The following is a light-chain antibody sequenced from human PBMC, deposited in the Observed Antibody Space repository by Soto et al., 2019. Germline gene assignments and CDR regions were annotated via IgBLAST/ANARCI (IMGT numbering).Light chain of an antibody. CDR2: EVT. CDR1: SSDVGGYSY. V-gene: IGLV2-8*02. J-gene: IGLJ1*01. Sequence: QSVLTQPPSASTSPGKTVTISCTGTSSDVGGYSYVSWYQQHPGKAPKLMIYEVTKRPSGVPDRFSASKSGNTASLTVSGLQAEDEADYYCSSYAGSNNFVFGTGTKVTVL. CDR3: SSYAGSNNFV.